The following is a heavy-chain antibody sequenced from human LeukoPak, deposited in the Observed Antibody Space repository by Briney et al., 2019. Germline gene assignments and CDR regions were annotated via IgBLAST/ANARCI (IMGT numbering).Heavy chain of an antibody. CDR2: IKSKTDGGTA. Sequence: GGSLRLSCRGSAFTSFTFNNAWMSWVRQSPGQGLEWVGRIKSKTDGGTADYTAPVKGRFSISRDDSRNMVYLQVNSLTTEDTAVYYCATDLLDYWGQGTLVTVSP. CDR3: ATDLLDY. CDR1: AFTSFTFNNAW. V-gene: IGHV3-15*01. J-gene: IGHJ4*02.